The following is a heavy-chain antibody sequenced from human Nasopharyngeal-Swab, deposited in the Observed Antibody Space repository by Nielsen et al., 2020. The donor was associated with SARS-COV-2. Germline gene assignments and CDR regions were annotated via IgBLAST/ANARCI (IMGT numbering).Heavy chain of an antibody. CDR3: ARGVTLVRGGLGMDV. CDR1: GFTFSSYG. Sequence: GESLKISCAASGFTFSSYGMHWVRQAPGKGLEWVAVISYDGSNKYYADSVKGRFTISRDNSKNTLYLQMNSLRAEDTAVYYCARGVTLVRGGLGMDVWGQGTTVTVSS. D-gene: IGHD3-10*01. CDR2: ISYDGSNK. V-gene: IGHV3-30*03. J-gene: IGHJ6*02.